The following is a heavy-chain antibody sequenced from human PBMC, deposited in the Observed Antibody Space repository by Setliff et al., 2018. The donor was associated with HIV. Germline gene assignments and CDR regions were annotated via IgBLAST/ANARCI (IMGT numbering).Heavy chain of an antibody. V-gene: IGHV3-30*02. J-gene: IGHJ6*02. D-gene: IGHD3-10*01. CDR2: IHYDGRDQ. CDR3: ARGVRGVVNGMDV. CDR1: GFTFSNYG. Sequence: GGSLRLSCATSGFTFSNYGMHWVRQAPGKGLEWVTFIHYDGRDQYYADSVKGRFTISRDNAKNTLYLQMNSLRAEDTAVYYCARGVRGVVNGMDVWGQGTTVTVSS.